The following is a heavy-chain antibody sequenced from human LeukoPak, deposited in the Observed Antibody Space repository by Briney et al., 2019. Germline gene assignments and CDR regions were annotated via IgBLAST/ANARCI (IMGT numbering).Heavy chain of an antibody. CDR3: ARDGVSGSYFDYFDY. V-gene: IGHV3-30-3*01. Sequence: PGRSLRLSCAASGFTFSSYAMHWVRQAPGKGLEWVAVISYDGSNKYYADSVKGRFTISRDNSKNTLYLQMNSLRAEDTAVYYCARDGVSGSYFDYFDYWGQGTLVTVSS. J-gene: IGHJ4*02. CDR1: GFTFSSYA. D-gene: IGHD1-26*01. CDR2: ISYDGSNK.